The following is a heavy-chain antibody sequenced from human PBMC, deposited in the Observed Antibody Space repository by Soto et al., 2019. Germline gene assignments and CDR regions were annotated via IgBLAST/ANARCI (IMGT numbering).Heavy chain of an antibody. CDR3: ARTLRFLEWSPNWFDP. CDR2: IYYSGST. D-gene: IGHD3-3*01. V-gene: IGHV4-59*01. CDR1: GGSISSYY. Sequence: SETLSLTCTVSGGSISSYYWSWIRQPPGKGLEWIGYIYYSGSTNYNPSLKSRVTISVDTSKNQFSLKLSSVTAADTAVYYCARTLRFLEWSPNWFDPWGQGTLVTVSS. J-gene: IGHJ5*02.